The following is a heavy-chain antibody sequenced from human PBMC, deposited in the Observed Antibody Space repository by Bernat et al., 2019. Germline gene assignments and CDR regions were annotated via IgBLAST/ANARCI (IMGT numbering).Heavy chain of an antibody. CDR3: ARGGYYYDSSGYYPRDAFDI. J-gene: IGHJ3*02. Sequence: QVQLVQSGAEVKKPGSSVKVSCKASGGTFSSYAISWVRQAPGQGLEWMGGIIPIFGTANYAQKFQGRVTITADESTSTAYMGLSSLRSEDTAVYYCARGGYYYDSSGYYPRDAFDIWGQGTMVTVSS. V-gene: IGHV1-69*12. CDR1: GGTFSSYA. CDR2: IIPIFGTA. D-gene: IGHD3-22*01.